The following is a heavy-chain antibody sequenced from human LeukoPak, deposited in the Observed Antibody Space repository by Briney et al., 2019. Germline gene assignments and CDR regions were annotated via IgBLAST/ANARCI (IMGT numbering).Heavy chain of an antibody. V-gene: IGHV3-23*01. Sequence: PGGSLRLSCAASGFTFSSYAMSWVRQAPGKGLEWVSAISGSGGSTYYADSVKGRFTISRDNSKNTLYLQMNSLRAEDTAVYYCARDFYCSGGSCLNNWFDPWGQGTLVTVSS. CDR1: GFTFSSYA. CDR2: ISGSGGST. J-gene: IGHJ5*02. D-gene: IGHD2-15*01. CDR3: ARDFYCSGGSCLNNWFDP.